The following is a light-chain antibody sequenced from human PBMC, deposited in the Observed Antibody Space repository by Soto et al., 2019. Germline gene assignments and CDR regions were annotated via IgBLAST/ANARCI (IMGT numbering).Light chain of an antibody. CDR3: QQYGSSPPYT. V-gene: IGKV3-20*01. CDR2: GSS. J-gene: IGKJ2*01. CDR1: QSVSNNY. Sequence: EVVLTQSPCTLSLSPGERATLSCRASQSVSNNYFAWYQQKPGQAPRLLIFGSSDRTTGIPDRFSGSGSGTDFTLTISRREPEDFAVYYCQQYGSSPPYTFGQGTKLEIK.